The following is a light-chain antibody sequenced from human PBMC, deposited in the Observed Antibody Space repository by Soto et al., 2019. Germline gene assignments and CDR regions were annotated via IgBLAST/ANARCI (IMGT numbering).Light chain of an antibody. CDR2: DAS. CDR3: QQSCSTPRT. Sequence: IVFTQCASKLTLSPGERATLSCRGSNNVNSSFLAWYQQKPGQAPRLLIYDASSLATGIPARFSGSGSGTDFTLTISSLQPEDFAAYYCQQSCSTPRTFGQGTKVDIK. CDR1: NNVNSSF. V-gene: IGKV3D-20*02. J-gene: IGKJ1*01.